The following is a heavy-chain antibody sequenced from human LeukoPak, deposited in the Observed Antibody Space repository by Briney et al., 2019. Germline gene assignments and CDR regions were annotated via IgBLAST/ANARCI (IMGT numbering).Heavy chain of an antibody. D-gene: IGHD3-9*01. CDR2: IYSGGST. J-gene: IGHJ5*02. CDR1: GFTVSSNY. CDR3: ARDGYDILTGYYNGRWFDP. Sequence: GGSLRLSCAASGFTVSSNYMSWVRQAPGKGLEWVSVIYSGGSTYYADSVKGRFTISRDNSKNTLYLQMNSLRAEDTAVYYCARDGYDILTGYYNGRWFDPWGQGTLVTVSS. V-gene: IGHV3-53*05.